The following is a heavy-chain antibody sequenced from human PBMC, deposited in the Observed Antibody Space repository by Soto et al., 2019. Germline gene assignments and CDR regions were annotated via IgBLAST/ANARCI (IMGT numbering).Heavy chain of an antibody. V-gene: IGHV3-23*01. CDR3: AKDRLGY. J-gene: IGHJ4*02. CDR2: ISGGGGSTHYA. CDR1: GFTFSSYA. Sequence: GGSLRLSCAASGFTFSSYAMSWVRQAPGKGLEWVSAISGGGGSTHYAYYADSVKGRFSISRDNSKNTLYLQMNSLRAEDTAVYYCAKDRLGYWGQGTLVTVSS. D-gene: IGHD2-21*01.